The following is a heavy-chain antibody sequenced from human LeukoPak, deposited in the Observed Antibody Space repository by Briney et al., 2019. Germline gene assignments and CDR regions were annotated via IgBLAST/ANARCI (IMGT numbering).Heavy chain of an antibody. CDR1: GGSVGSGGYY. CDR2: IYFSGNT. V-gene: IGHV4-61*08. J-gene: IGHJ3*02. D-gene: IGHD5/OR15-5a*01. Sequence: SETLSLTCTVSGGSVGSGGYYWSWIRQPPGGGLEWIGRIYFSGNTNYNPSLKSRVTMSLDTSKNQFSLRLSSVTAADTAVYYCARGRNSVSGYDAFDIWGQGTMVTVSS. CDR3: ARGRNSVSGYDAFDI.